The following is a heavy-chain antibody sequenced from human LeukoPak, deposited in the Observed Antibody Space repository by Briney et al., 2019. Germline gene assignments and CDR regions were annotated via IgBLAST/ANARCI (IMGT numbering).Heavy chain of an antibody. Sequence: SETLSLSCTVSGYSINSLDLWRWVRHPPGQRLVLIAEMYLSGTTHSNPSVKSRVTISIDKSKNQFFLNLSSVTAADTAVYYCAGLVGRYSSGLYYYYFDYWGQGTLVTVSS. CDR3: AGLVGRYSSGLYYYYFDY. V-gene: IGHV4-4*02. D-gene: IGHD3-22*01. J-gene: IGHJ4*02. CDR2: MYLSGTT. CDR1: GYSINSLDL.